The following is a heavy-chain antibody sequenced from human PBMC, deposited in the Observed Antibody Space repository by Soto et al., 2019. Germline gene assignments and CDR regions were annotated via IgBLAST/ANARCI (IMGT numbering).Heavy chain of an antibody. CDR1: GFTFSSYG. V-gene: IGHV3-30*18. J-gene: IGHJ6*02. CDR3: AKRQGADYYGMDV. Sequence: QVQLVESGGGVVQPGRSLRLSCAASGFTFSSYGMHWVRQAPGKGLEWVAVISYDGSNKYYADSVKGRFTISRDNSKNTLYLQMNSLRAEDTAVYYCAKRQGADYYGMDVWGQGTTVTGSS. CDR2: ISYDGSNK.